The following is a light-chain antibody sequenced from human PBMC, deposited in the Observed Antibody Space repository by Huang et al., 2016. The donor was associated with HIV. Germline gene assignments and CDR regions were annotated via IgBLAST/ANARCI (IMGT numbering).Light chain of an antibody. CDR2: WAS. CDR3: QQHYSSPPT. CDR1: QSLLYNSNNKNY. J-gene: IGKJ2*01. V-gene: IGKV4-1*01. Sequence: DIVMTQSPDSLAVSLGERATINCKSSQSLLYNSNNKNYLAWYQQKPGHPPNLLIYWASSRKCGVPDRFSGSGSETDFTLTISSLQAEDVAVYYCQQHYSSPPTFGQGTKLEIK.